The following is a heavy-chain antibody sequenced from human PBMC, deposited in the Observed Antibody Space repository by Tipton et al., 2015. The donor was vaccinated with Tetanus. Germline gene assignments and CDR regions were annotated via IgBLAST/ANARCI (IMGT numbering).Heavy chain of an antibody. J-gene: IGHJ6*02. CDR1: GYTFTGNY. V-gene: IGHV1-2*02. CDR2: INPDSGGT. D-gene: IGHD6-25*01. Sequence: QSGAEVKKPGASVKVSCKAAGYTFTGNYLQWVRQAPGQGLEWMGWINPDSGGTNSAQKFQGRVTMTRDTSISTAYMELSRLRSDDTAVYYCARVQEQRIYYYGMDVWGQGTTVTVSS. CDR3: ARVQEQRIYYYGMDV.